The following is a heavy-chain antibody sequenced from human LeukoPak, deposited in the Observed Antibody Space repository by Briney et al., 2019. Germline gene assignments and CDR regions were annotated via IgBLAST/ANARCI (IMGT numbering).Heavy chain of an antibody. CDR3: AVRDIVVVVALDY. V-gene: IGHV1-3*01. J-gene: IGHJ4*02. CDR1: GYTFTSYA. CDR2: INAGNGNT. D-gene: IGHD2-15*01. Sequence: ASVKVSCKASGYTFTSYAMHWVRQAPGQRLEWMGWINAGNGNTKYSQKFQGRVTITRDTSASTAYMELSSLRSEDTAVYYCAVRDIVVVVALDYWGQGTLVTVSS.